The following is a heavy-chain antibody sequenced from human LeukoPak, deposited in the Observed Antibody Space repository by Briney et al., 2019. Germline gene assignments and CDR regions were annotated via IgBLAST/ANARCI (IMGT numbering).Heavy chain of an antibody. J-gene: IGHJ5*01. V-gene: IGHV3-23*01. CDR3: ARAYSSSWYDF. D-gene: IGHD6-13*01. CDR2: ISSSGSGGST. Sequence: GGSLRLSCAASGFTFRSYAMSWVRQAPGKGLEWVSGISSSGSGGSTYYADSVKSRFTISRDNSKNTLYLQINSVRAEDTAVYYCARAYSSSWYDFWGQGTLVTVSS. CDR1: GFTFRSYA.